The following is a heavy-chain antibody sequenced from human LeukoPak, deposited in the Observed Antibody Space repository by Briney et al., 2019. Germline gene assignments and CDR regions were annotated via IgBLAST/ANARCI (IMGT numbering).Heavy chain of an antibody. V-gene: IGHV4-34*01. J-gene: IGHJ4*02. D-gene: IGHD6-19*01. CDR3: ARGPMGIAVAADFDY. Sequence: SETLSLTCAVSGGSITIYYWSWIRQPPGKGLEWIGEINHSGSTNYNPSLKSRVTISVDTSKNQFSLKLSSVTAADTAVYYCARGPMGIAVAADFDYWGQGTLVTVSS. CDR1: GGSITIYY. CDR2: INHSGST.